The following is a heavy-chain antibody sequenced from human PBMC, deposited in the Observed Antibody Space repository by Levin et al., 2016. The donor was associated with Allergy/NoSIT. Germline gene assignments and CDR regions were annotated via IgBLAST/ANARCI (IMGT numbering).Heavy chain of an antibody. J-gene: IGHJ4*02. CDR2: IHSSGST. CDR3: ARGLTGDRVAPGRY. D-gene: IGHD7-27*01. V-gene: IGHV4-59*12. Sequence: SETLSLTCTVSGGSISNYYWSWIRQPPGKALEWIGHIHSSGSTYYNPSLKSRVTISVDTSKNQVSLKLSSVTAADTAVYYCARGLTGDRVAPGRYWGQGTLVTVSS. CDR1: GGSISNYY.